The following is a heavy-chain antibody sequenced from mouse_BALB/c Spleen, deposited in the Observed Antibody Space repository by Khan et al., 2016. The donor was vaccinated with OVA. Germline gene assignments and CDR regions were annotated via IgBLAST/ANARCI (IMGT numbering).Heavy chain of an antibody. CDR1: GYTFTNYW. CDR2: INPSTDYT. D-gene: IGHD2-1*01. V-gene: IGHV1-7*01. J-gene: IGHJ3*01. CDR3: ARRGGYGIFAY. Sequence: QVQLQQSGAELAKPGASVKMSCKASGYTFTNYWMHWVKQRPGQGLEWIGYINPSTDYTEYNQKFKDKATLTADKSSSTAYMQLRSLTPETSAVYYCARRGGYGIFAYWGQETLVTVSA.